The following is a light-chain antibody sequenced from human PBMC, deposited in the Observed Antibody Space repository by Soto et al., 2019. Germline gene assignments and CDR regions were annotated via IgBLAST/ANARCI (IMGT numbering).Light chain of an antibody. CDR1: QNIDIY. J-gene: IGKJ2*01. Sequence: DVQMTQSPSSLSASVGDRVTITCRASQNIDIYLNWYQQKPGRPPTLLIYTTSRLQSGVPTRFSDRGSGTDFTLTISNLQPADFATYSCHQSYITPPAFGQGTKVGIK. V-gene: IGKV1-39*01. CDR3: HQSYITPPA. CDR2: TTS.